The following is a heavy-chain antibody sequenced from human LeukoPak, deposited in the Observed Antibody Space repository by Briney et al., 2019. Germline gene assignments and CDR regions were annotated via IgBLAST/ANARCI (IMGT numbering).Heavy chain of an antibody. V-gene: IGHV1-18*01. D-gene: IGHD6-13*01. J-gene: IGHJ4*02. Sequence: ASVKVSCKASGYTFTSYGISWVRQAPGQGLEWMGWISAYNGNTNYAQTLQGRVTMTTDTSTSTAYVELRSLRSDDTAVYYCARDVISSSLGPYYFDYWGQGTLVTVSS. CDR1: GYTFTSYG. CDR2: ISAYNGNT. CDR3: ARDVISSSLGPYYFDY.